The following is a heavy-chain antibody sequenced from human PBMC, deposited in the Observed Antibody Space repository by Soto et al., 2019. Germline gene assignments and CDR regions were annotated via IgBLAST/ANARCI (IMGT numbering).Heavy chain of an antibody. J-gene: IGHJ1*01. V-gene: IGHV1-46*01. D-gene: IGHD3-10*01. CDR1: GYTFTSYY. CDR3: ARAELWFGELLYAGYFQN. Sequence: QVQLVQSGAEVKKPGASVKVSCKASGYTFTSYYMHWVRQAPGQGLEWMGIINPSGGSTSYAQKFQGRVTMTRDTSTSTVYMELSSLRSEDTAVYYCARAELWFGELLYAGYFQNWGQGTLVTVSS. CDR2: INPSGGST.